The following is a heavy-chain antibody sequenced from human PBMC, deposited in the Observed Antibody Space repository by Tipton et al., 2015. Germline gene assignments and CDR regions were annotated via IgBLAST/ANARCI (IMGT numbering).Heavy chain of an antibody. CDR2: VNPNSGNA. D-gene: IGHD2-8*01. Sequence: QLVQSGAEVKKPGASVKISCKASAYSFTSYDINWVRQATGQGLEWRGWVNPNSGNAGYAQKFQGRVKMTRNTSTSTAYIELSSLRSEDTAIYYCATSGVRRYFQHWGQGTLVIVSS. V-gene: IGHV1-8*01. CDR1: AYSFTSYD. CDR3: ATSGVRRYFQH. J-gene: IGHJ1*01.